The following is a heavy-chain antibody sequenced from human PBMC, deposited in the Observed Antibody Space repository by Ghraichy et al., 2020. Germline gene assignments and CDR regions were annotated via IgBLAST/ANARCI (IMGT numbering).Heavy chain of an antibody. CDR2: IGTAGDT. CDR3: ARGQYTSAWDGAFEI. J-gene: IGHJ3*02. CDR1: GFTLRNYD. Sequence: GESLNISCAASGFTLRNYDMHWVRQPTGKGLEWVSVIGTAGDTYYSDSVKGRFTISREIAENSFYLQMNSLRAGDTAVYYCARGQYTSAWDGAFEIWGQGTMVTVSS. D-gene: IGHD6-19*01. V-gene: IGHV3-13*01.